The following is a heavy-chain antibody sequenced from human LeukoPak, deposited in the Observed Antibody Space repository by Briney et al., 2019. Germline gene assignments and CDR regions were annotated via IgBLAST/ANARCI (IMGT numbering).Heavy chain of an antibody. V-gene: IGHV3-7*01. Sequence: PGGSLRLSCAASGFTFSSYWMSWVRQAPGKGLEWVANIKKDGSEKKYVDSVKGRFTISRDNAKNSLYLQMNSLRAEDTAVYYCAREGGSGWYSGWFDPWAREPWSPSPQ. CDR1: GFTFSSYW. CDR3: AREGGSGWYSGWFDP. D-gene: IGHD6-19*01. CDR2: IKKDGSEK. J-gene: IGHJ5*02.